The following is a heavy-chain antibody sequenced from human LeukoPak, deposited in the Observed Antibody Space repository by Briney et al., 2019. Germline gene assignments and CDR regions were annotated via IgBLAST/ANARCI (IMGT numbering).Heavy chain of an antibody. Sequence: GGSLRVSCAASGFSFSDYYMSWIRQAPGKGLEWVSYISSSNSYTNYADSVKGRFYADSVKGRFTISRDNAKNSLYLQMNSLRAEDTAVYYCASLTYYFDSSGYYPGYFQHWGQGTLVTVSS. V-gene: IGHV3-11*03. CDR3: ASLTYYFDSSGYYPGYFQH. J-gene: IGHJ1*01. D-gene: IGHD3-22*01. CDR1: GFSFSDYY. CDR2: ISSSNSYT.